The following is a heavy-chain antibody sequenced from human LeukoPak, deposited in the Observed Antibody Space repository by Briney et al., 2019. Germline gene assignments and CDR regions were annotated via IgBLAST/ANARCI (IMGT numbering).Heavy chain of an antibody. D-gene: IGHD5-12*01. CDR3: ARARGTVAIDS. V-gene: IGHV4-34*01. Sequence: SETLSLTCTVSGGSISSYYWSWIRQHPEKGLEWIGEADRTGSTNYNPSLKSRVTISVDTSKNQFSLKMRSVTAADTAVYYCARARGTVAIDSWGQGTLVIVSS. CDR1: GGSISSYY. CDR2: ADRTGST. J-gene: IGHJ4*02.